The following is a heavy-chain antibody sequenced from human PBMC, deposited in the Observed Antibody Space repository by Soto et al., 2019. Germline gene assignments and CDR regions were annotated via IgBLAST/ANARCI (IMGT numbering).Heavy chain of an antibody. CDR3: ARSLDYGDYGSPLDY. Sequence: GASVKVSFKASGGTFSSYAISWLRQAPGQGLEWMGGIIPIFGTANYAQKFQGRVTITADESTSTAYMELSSLRSEDTAVYYCARSLDYGDYGSPLDYWGQGTLVTVSS. CDR2: IIPIFGTA. J-gene: IGHJ4*02. V-gene: IGHV1-69*13. CDR1: GGTFSSYA. D-gene: IGHD4-17*01.